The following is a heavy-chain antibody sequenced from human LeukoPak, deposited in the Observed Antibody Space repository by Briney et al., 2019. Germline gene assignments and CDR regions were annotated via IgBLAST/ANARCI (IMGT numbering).Heavy chain of an antibody. V-gene: IGHV3-66*02. D-gene: IGHD3-3*01. J-gene: IGHJ6*03. CDR3: ARDGVDFWSGVYYYYYMDV. Sequence: GGSLRLSCAASGFTFSSNYMSWVRQAPGKGLEWVSVIYSGGSTYYADSVKGRFTISRDNSKNTLYLQMNSLRAEDTAVYYCARDGVDFWSGVYYYYYMDVWGKGTTVTVSS. CDR2: IYSGGST. CDR1: GFTFSSNY.